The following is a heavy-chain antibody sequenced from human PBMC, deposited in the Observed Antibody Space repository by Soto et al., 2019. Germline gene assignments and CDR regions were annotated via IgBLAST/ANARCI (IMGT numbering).Heavy chain of an antibody. V-gene: IGHV1-69*01. CDR1: GGTFSSHS. CDR2: VITLFGTA. J-gene: IGHJ4*02. D-gene: IGHD4-17*01. CDR3: AREVGYGDFSAALLD. Sequence: VQLMQSGAEVKKPGSSVKVSCKASGGTFSSHSINWVRQAPGQGLEWMGGVITLFGTANYAQTFQGRVSITADPSTSTVYMELNSPTSGDTAVYYCAREVGYGDFSAALLDWGQGTLVTVSS.